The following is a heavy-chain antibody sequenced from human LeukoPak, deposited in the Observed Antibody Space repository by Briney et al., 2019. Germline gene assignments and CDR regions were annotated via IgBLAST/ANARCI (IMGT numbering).Heavy chain of an antibody. CDR3: ARDIDDNDAFDI. J-gene: IGHJ3*02. V-gene: IGHV1-69*05. Sequence: SVKVSCKASGATFSSYAISGFRKAPGQGLDWMGRIIPIFGTANYAQKFQGRVTITTDEFTSTAYMELSSLRSEDTAVYYCARDIDDNDAFDIWGQGTMVTVSS. CDR1: GATFSSYA. CDR2: IIPIFGTA. D-gene: IGHD3-9*01.